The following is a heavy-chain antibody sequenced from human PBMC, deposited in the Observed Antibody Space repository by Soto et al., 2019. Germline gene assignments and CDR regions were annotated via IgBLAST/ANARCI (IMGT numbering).Heavy chain of an antibody. CDR1: GGTFSSYS. V-gene: IGHV1-69*02. Sequence: QVQLVQSGAEVKKPGSSVKVSCEASGGTFSSYSFSWVRQAPGQGLEWMGRVIPILGMANYAQKFQGRVTMTADKSTSTVYMELSRLRSEETAVYYCARGGAVVVPGAVDRHNWFDPWGQGTLVTVSS. J-gene: IGHJ5*02. CDR3: ARGGAVVVPGAVDRHNWFDP. D-gene: IGHD2-2*01. CDR2: VIPILGMA.